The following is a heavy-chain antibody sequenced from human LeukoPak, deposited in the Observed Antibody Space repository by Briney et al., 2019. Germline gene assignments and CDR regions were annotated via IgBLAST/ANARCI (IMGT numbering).Heavy chain of an antibody. J-gene: IGHJ4*02. CDR3: ARDGQIAAHPVVGFDY. D-gene: IGHD6-6*01. CDR1: GYTFTSYG. Sequence: ASVKVSCKASGYTFTSYGISWVRQAPGQGLEWMGWISAYNGNTNYAQKLQGRVTMTTDTSTSTAYMELRSLRSDDTAVYYCARDGQIAAHPVVGFDYWGQGTLVTVSS. CDR2: ISAYNGNT. V-gene: IGHV1-18*01.